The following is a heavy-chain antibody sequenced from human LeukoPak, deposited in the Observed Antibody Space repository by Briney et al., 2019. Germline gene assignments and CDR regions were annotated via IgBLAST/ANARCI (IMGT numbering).Heavy chain of an antibody. CDR3: ARGTVCESDPCYYYYMDV. J-gene: IGHJ6*03. CDR2: INPSGGTI. D-gene: IGHD3-10*01. Sequence: ASVKVSCKASGYTFTSHYMHWVRQAPGQGLEWMGIINPSGGTISYTQKFQGRVTMTRDTSTSTAYMELSSLRSEDTAVYYCARGTVCESDPCYYYYMDVWGKGTTVTVSS. CDR1: GYTFTSHY. V-gene: IGHV1-46*01.